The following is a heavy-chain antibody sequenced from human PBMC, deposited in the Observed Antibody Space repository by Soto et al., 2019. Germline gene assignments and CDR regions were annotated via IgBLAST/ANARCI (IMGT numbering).Heavy chain of an antibody. CDR3: ARAPAIVVVTAALTFDY. V-gene: IGHV1-46*01. CDR1: GYTFTIYY. Sequence: GASVKVSCKASGYTFTIYYMHWVRQAPGQGLEWMGIINPSGGSTSYAQKFQGRVTMTRDTSTSTVYMELSSLRSEDTAVYYCARAPAIVVVTAALTFDYWGQGTLVTVSS. J-gene: IGHJ4*02. D-gene: IGHD2-21*02. CDR2: INPSGGST.